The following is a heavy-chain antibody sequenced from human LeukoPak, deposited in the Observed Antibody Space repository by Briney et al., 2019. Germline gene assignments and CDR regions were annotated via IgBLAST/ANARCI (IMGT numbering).Heavy chain of an antibody. V-gene: IGHV1-2*02. D-gene: IGHD5-24*01. Sequence: ASVKVSSKASGYTFTHYYMHWVRQAPGQGLEWMGWINPDNGGTSYAQKFQGRVTMTRDTSISTAYMELSRLTSDDTAMYYCARPPGRDGYNRYDYWGQGTLVTVSS. CDR3: ARPPGRDGYNRYDY. J-gene: IGHJ4*02. CDR2: INPDNGGT. CDR1: GYTFTHYY.